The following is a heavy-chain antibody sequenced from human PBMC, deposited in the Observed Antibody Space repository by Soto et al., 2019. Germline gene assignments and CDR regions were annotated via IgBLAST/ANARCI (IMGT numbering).Heavy chain of an antibody. CDR3: AKNHQRAPSRDGYNLIDY. CDR1: GFIFSDYG. CDR2: IAYDGSNK. D-gene: IGHD5-12*01. Sequence: GGSLRLSCAVSGFIFSDYGMHWVRQAPGKGLEWVAVIAYDGSNKYYADSVKGRFTISRDNSETTLYLQMDSLRAEDTAVYYCAKNHQRAPSRDGYNLIDYWGQGTLVTVSS. J-gene: IGHJ4*02. V-gene: IGHV3-30*18.